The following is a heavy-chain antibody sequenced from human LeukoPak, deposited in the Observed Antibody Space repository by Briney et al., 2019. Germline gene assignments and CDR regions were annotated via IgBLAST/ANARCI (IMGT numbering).Heavy chain of an antibody. Sequence: ASVKVSCKASGYTFSNFGITWVRQAPGQGLECMGWISAYNGNTKYTQIFQGRVTMTTDASTSTAYMELRSLRSEDTAVYYCATGLLGDFPPGSYYYYMDVWGKGTTVTVSS. D-gene: IGHD1-1*01. V-gene: IGHV1-18*01. CDR3: ATGLLGDFPPGSYYYYMDV. CDR1: GYTFSNFG. CDR2: ISAYNGNT. J-gene: IGHJ6*03.